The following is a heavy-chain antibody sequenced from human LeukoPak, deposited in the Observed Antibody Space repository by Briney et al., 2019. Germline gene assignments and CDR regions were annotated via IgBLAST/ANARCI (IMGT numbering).Heavy chain of an antibody. V-gene: IGHV4-59*01. J-gene: IGHJ5*02. CDR2: IYYSGST. CDR3: ARHSSYCSGGSCYWDWFDP. Sequence: PSETLSLTCTVSGGSISPNYWSWIRQPPGTGLEWIGYIYYSGSTNYNPSLKSRVTISVDTSKNQFSLKLSSVTAADTAVYYCARHSSYCSGGSCYWDWFDPWGQGTLVTVSS. CDR1: GGSISPNY. D-gene: IGHD2-15*01.